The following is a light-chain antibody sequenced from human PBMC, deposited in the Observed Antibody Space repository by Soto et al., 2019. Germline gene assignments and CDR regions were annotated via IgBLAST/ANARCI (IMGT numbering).Light chain of an antibody. Sequence: QSLLTQPASGSGSPGQSSTISCTGTSREIGGFYDCSWYQHHPGKDPKLMMYQGSNRPAGVSNRFSGSKSGHQASLTISGLQAEDEADYFCRSYSSSSTFYVSGAGTKVTAL. V-gene: IGLV2-14*01. CDR3: RSYSSSSTFYV. CDR1: SREIGGFYD. CDR2: QGS. J-gene: IGLJ1*01.